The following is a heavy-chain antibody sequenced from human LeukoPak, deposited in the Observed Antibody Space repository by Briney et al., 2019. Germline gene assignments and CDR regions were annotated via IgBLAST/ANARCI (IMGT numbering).Heavy chain of an antibody. J-gene: IGHJ2*01. D-gene: IGHD3-3*01. V-gene: IGHV4-59*08. CDR1: GGSISSYY. Sequence: SETLSLTCIVSGGSISSYYWSWLRQPPGKGLEWIGYIYYSGSTNYNPSLKSRVTISVDTSKNQFSLKLSSVTAADTAVYYCARLDTPYDFWSGYYIGGWYFDLWGRGTLVTVSS. CDR3: ARLDTPYDFWSGYYIGGWYFDL. CDR2: IYYSGST.